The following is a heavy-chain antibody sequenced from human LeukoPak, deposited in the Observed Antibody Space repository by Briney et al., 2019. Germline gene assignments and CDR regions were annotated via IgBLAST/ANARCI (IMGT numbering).Heavy chain of an antibody. CDR3: VRDEFPIAARPSYYFDY. V-gene: IGHV1-2*02. Sequence: ASVNVSCKASGYTFTDYYMHWVRQAPGQGLEWMGWINPNSGSTNYAQKFQGRVTMTRDTSISTASMDLSRLRSDDTAVYYCVRDEFPIAARPSYYFDYWGQGTLVTVSS. J-gene: IGHJ4*02. CDR2: INPNSGST. D-gene: IGHD6-6*01. CDR1: GYTFTDYY.